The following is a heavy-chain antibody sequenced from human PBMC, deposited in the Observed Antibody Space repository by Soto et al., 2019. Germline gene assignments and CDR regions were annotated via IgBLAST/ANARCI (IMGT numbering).Heavy chain of an antibody. CDR2: VYYSGST. V-gene: IGHV4-59*01. CDR3: TREQTSTVVTQ. D-gene: IGHD4-17*01. Sequence: SETLSLTCTVPGGSMSNFYWSWIRQPPGKGLEWIGCVYYSGSTNYNPSLKSRVTISVDTSKNQFSLKLISVTAADTAVYYCTREQTSTVVTQWGQGTLVTVSS. CDR1: GGSMSNFY. J-gene: IGHJ1*01.